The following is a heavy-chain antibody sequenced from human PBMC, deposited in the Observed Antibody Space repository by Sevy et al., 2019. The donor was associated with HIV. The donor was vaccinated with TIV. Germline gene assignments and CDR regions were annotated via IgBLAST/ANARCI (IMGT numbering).Heavy chain of an antibody. D-gene: IGHD6-19*01. J-gene: IGHJ6*02. Sequence: GGSLRLSWVASGFTFSDYWMTWVRQAPGKGLEWVANIKQDGNEKYYMDSAKGRFTISRDNAKNSVDLQGNSLKAEDTVVYYCAREAVAGRSGPWKADYYYAGMDVWGQGTTVTVSS. CDR1: GFTFSDYW. CDR2: IKQDGNEK. V-gene: IGHV3-7*01. CDR3: AREAVAGRSGPWKADYYYAGMDV.